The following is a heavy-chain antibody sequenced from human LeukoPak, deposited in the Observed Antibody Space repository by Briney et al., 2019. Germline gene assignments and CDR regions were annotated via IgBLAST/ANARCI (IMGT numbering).Heavy chain of an antibody. CDR2: IESNGLT. D-gene: IGHD3-10*01. Sequence: GGSLRLSCAASGFTFSSYWMHWVRQAPGKGLVWVSRIESNGLTLYADSVRDRFTISRDNGKNTIYLQMNSLRVDDTAIYYCAKAATYFYGSVTYDWFESWGQGTLVTVSS. CDR1: GFTFSSYW. J-gene: IGHJ5*01. V-gene: IGHV3-74*01. CDR3: AKAATYFYGSVTYDWFES.